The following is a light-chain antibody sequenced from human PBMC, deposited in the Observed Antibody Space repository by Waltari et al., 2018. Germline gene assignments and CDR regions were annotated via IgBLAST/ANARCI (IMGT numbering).Light chain of an antibody. CDR3: QQYNGH. Sequence: DILLTQSPSTLSASVGDRVTITCRASQNIDRWLAWYQQKPGKAPKVLISLASSLQSGVPSRFSGSGSGTEFTLTISSLQPDDFATYYCQQYNGHFGQGTKLEI. CDR1: QNIDRW. CDR2: LAS. J-gene: IGKJ2*01. V-gene: IGKV1-5*03.